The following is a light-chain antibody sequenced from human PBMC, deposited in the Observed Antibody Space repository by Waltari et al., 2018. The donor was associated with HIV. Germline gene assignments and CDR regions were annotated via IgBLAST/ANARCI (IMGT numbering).Light chain of an antibody. J-gene: IGLJ1*01. CDR2: DDS. V-gene: IGLV3-21*02. CDR3: QVWDSSSDHYV. CDR1: NIGSKR. Sequence: SYVLTQSPSVSVAPGQTARIICGGNNIGSKRVHWYQQRPGQAPVLVVYDDSDRPSGIPERFSGSNSGNTATLTINRVEAGDEADYYCQVWDSSSDHYVFGTGTKVTVL.